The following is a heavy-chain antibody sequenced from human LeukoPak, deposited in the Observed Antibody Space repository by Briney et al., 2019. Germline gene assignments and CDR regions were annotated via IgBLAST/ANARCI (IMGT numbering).Heavy chain of an antibody. CDR1: GFTFSSFA. V-gene: IGHV3-23*01. J-gene: IGHJ4*02. D-gene: IGHD2-2*01. Sequence: GGSLRLSCAASGFTFSSFAMSWVRQAPGKGLEWVSLVSGGGESTYYAASVKGRITVSRDSSKNTLYLQMNSLRAEDTAIYYCAKGVGYCGRTNCLNYLQYWGQGSLVTVSS. CDR2: VSGGGEST. CDR3: AKGVGYCGRTNCLNYLQY.